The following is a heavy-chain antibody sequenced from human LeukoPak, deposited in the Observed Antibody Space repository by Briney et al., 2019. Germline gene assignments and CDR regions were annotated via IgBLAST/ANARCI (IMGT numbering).Heavy chain of an antibody. D-gene: IGHD2-2*01. J-gene: IGHJ4*02. CDR3: ARWYCSSTTCYYLDY. CDR2: IYYSGRT. CDR1: GGSISSYY. V-gene: IGHV4-59*01. Sequence: SETLSLTCTVSGGSISSYYWSWIRQPPGRGLEYIGHIYYSGRTDYNPSLRSRATISVDTSKNQFYLKLNSVTAADTAVYYCARWYCSSTTCYYLDYWGQGTLVTVSS.